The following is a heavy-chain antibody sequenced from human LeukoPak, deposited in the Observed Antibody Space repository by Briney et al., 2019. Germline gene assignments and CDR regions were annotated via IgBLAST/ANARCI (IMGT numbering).Heavy chain of an antibody. D-gene: IGHD4-17*01. V-gene: IGHV3-23*01. Sequence: PGESLRLSCVGSGFIFSNYALIWVRQAPGKGLEWISAISSAGAYYADSVRGRFIMSRDNSKNTLYLQMNSLRDEDTAIYYCARDPNGDYVGAFAFWGQGTMVTVSS. CDR1: GFIFSNYA. CDR3: ARDPNGDYVGAFAF. CDR2: ISSAGA. J-gene: IGHJ3*01.